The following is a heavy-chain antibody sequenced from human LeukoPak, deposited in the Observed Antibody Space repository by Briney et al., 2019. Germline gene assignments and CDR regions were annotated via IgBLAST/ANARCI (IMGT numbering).Heavy chain of an antibody. J-gene: IGHJ3*02. V-gene: IGHV3-21*01. CDR1: GFTFSSYS. CDR2: ISSSSSYI. CDR3: ARPNMVRGVSDAFDI. Sequence: PGGPLRLSCAASGFTFSSYSMNWLRQAPGKGLEWVSSISSSSSYIYYADSVKGRFTISRDNAKNSLYLQMNSLRAEDTAVYYCARPNMVRGVSDAFDIWGQGTMVTVSS. D-gene: IGHD3-10*01.